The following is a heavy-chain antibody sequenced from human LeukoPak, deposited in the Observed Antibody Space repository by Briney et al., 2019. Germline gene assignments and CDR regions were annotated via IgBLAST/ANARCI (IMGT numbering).Heavy chain of an antibody. CDR1: GFTFSSYA. CDR3: AKDLIAVAGPAGDY. CDR2: ISGSGGST. V-gene: IGHV3-23*01. Sequence: GGSLRLSCAASGFTFSSYAMSWVRQPPGKGLEWVSAISGSGGSTYYADSVKGRFTISRDNSKNTLYLQMNSLRAEDTAVYYCAKDLIAVAGPAGDYWGQGTLVTVSA. D-gene: IGHD6-19*01. J-gene: IGHJ4*02.